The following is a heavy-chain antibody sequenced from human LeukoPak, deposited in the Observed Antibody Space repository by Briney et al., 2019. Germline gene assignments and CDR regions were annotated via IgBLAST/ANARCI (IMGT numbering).Heavy chain of an antibody. CDR2: IYYSGST. J-gene: IGHJ6*03. V-gene: IGHV4-39*07. D-gene: IGHD3-9*01. Sequence: SETLSLTCTVSGGSISSSSYYWGWIRQPPGTGLEWIGSIYYSGSTYYNPSLKSRVTISVDTSKNQFSLKLGSVTAADTAMYYCAREETDWSSLGYYYHYMDVWGKGTTVTISS. CDR1: GGSISSSSYY. CDR3: AREETDWSSLGYYYHYMDV.